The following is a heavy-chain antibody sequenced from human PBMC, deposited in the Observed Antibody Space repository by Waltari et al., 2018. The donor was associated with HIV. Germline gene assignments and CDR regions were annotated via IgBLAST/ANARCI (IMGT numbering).Heavy chain of an antibody. Sequence: EVQLVESGGGLVKPRGTLRLSCAASRFTFSSSIMNWARQAPGKGLEGVSSIRSGSVYIYYADSVKGRFTISRDNAKNSLYLQMNSLRAEDTAVYYCARDEAEMATLTAFDIWGQGTMVTVSS. V-gene: IGHV3-21*01. J-gene: IGHJ3*02. CDR3: ARDEAEMATLTAFDI. CDR1: RFTFSSSI. CDR2: IRSGSVYI. D-gene: IGHD5-12*01.